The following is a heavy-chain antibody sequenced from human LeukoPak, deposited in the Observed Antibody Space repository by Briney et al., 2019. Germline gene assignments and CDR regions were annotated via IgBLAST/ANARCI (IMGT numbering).Heavy chain of an antibody. CDR3: ARNEWELDWFDP. CDR2: ISSSSSYI. J-gene: IGHJ5*02. CDR1: GFTFSSYS. V-gene: IGHV3-21*01. Sequence: GGSLRLSCAASGFTFSSYSMNWVRQATGKWLEWVSSISSSSSYIYYADSVKGRFTISRDNAKNSLYLQMNSLRAEDTAVYYCARNEWELDWFDPWGQGTLVTVSS. D-gene: IGHD1-26*01.